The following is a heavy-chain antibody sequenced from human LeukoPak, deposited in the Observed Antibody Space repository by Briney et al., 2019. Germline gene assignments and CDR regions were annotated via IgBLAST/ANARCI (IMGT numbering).Heavy chain of an antibody. CDR3: ASLQLGELRFLEWLPPGDAFDI. CDR2: ISSSSSTI. D-gene: IGHD3-3*01. V-gene: IGHV3-48*01. Sequence: PGGSLRLSCAASGFTFSSYSMNWVRQAPGKGLEWVSYISSSSSTIYYADSVKGRFTISRDDAKNSLYLQMNSLRAEDTAVYYCASLQLGELRFLEWLPPGDAFDIWGQGTMVTVSS. J-gene: IGHJ3*02. CDR1: GFTFSSYS.